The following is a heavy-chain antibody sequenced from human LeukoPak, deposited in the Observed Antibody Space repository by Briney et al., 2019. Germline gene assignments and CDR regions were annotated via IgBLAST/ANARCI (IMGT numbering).Heavy chain of an antibody. Sequence: SGGSLRLSCAASGFTFSSYAMHWVRQAPGKGLEWVAVISYDGSNKYYADSVKGRFTISRDNSKNTLYLQMNSLRAEDTAVYYCARVSGDSSGYYFRDPFDIWGQGTMVTVSS. CDR1: GFTFSSYA. CDR3: ARVSGDSSGYYFRDPFDI. V-gene: IGHV3-30-3*01. CDR2: ISYDGSNK. D-gene: IGHD3-22*01. J-gene: IGHJ3*02.